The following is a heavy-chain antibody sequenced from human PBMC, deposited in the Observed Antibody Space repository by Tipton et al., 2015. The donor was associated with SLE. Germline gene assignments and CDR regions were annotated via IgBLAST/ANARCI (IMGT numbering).Heavy chain of an antibody. CDR1: GFTFSSYG. J-gene: IGHJ6*02. CDR3: ARAGSGWYYYGMDV. CDR2: ISYDGSNK. V-gene: IGHV3-30*03. Sequence: SLRLSCAASGFTFSSYGIYWVRQAPGKGLEWVAVISYDGSNKYYADSVKGRFTISRDNSKNTLYLQMNSLRAEDTAVYYCARAGSGWYYYGMDVWGQGTTVTVSS. D-gene: IGHD6-19*01.